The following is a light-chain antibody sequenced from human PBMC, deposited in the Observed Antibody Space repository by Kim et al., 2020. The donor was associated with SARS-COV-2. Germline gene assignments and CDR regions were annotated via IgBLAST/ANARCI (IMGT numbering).Light chain of an antibody. CDR1: KLGDKY. V-gene: IGLV3-1*01. CDR3: QAWDSRTVV. CDR2: EET. Sequence: VSPGQAASIPCAGDKLGDKYVCWDQQKPGRSPVLVIYEETKRPSGIPERFSGSNSGNTATLTISGTQAMDEADYYCQAWDSRTVVFGGGTQLTVL. J-gene: IGLJ2*01.